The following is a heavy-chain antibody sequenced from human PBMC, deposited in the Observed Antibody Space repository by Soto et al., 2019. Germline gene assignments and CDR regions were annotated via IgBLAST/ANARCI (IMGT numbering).Heavy chain of an antibody. D-gene: IGHD1-26*01. CDR2: IHPNSGGT. J-gene: IGHJ4*01. V-gene: IGHV1-2*02. CDR1: GYTFTGYH. Sequence: ASVKGHCNASGYTFTGYHMHWVRQAPGQGLEWMGWIHPNSGGTSYAQKFQGRATMTRDTSISTAYMELSRLRSDDTAVYSCVRILSEEVGGLDYWGDGTMVTVYS. CDR3: VRILSEEVGGLDY.